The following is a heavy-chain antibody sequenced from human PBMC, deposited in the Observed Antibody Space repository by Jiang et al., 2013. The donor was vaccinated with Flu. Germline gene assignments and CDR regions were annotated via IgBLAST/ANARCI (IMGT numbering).Heavy chain of an antibody. CDR1: GGSISSGSYY. Sequence: GPGLVKPSQTLSLTCTDSGGSISSGSYYWSWIRQPAGKGLEWIGRIYTSGSTSYNPSLKSRVTMSVDTSKNQFSLKLSSVTAADTAVYYCARVGSVVQGSAAFD. CDR2: IYTSGST. D-gene: IGHD3-10*01. J-gene: IGHJ3*02. CDR3: ARVGSVVQGSAAFD. V-gene: IGHV4-61*02.